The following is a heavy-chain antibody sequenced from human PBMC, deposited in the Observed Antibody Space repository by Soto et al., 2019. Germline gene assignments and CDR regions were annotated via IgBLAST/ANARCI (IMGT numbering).Heavy chain of an antibody. CDR1: GGSISSYY. D-gene: IGHD3-10*01. Sequence: QVQLQESGPGLVKPSETLSLTCTVSGGSISSYYWSWIRQPPGKGLEWIGYIYYSGSTNYNPSLXSXRXIXXATSKNQFSLKLSSVTAADTAVYYCARLWGWFGDYWGQGPLVTVSS. CDR2: IYYSGST. J-gene: IGHJ4*02. V-gene: IGHV4-59*08. CDR3: ARLWGWFGDY.